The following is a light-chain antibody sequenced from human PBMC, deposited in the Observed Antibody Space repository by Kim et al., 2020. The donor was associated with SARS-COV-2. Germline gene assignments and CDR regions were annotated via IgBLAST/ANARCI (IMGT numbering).Light chain of an antibody. CDR2: EVT. V-gene: IGLV2-8*01. CDR3: SSYAGSNNLYV. Sequence: QSALTQHPSASGSPGQSVTISCTGTSSDVGGYNYVSWYQQHPGKAPRLMIYEVTKRPSGVPDRFSGSKSGNTASLTVSGLQAEDETDYYCSSYAGSNNLYVFGTGTKGTVL. CDR1: SSDVGGYNY. J-gene: IGLJ1*01.